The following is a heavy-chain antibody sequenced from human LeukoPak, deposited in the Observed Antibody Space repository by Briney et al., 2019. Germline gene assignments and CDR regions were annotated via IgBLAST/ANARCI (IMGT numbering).Heavy chain of an antibody. D-gene: IGHD2/OR15-2a*01. CDR2: IYSGGST. J-gene: IGHJ3*02. CDR3: AREAKELAFDI. CDR1: GFTVSSNY. Sequence: GGSLRLSCAASGFTVSSNYMSWVRQAPGKGLEWVSVIYSGGSTYYADSVKGRFTISRDNSKNTLYLQMNSLRAEDTAVNYCAREAKELAFDIWGQGTMVTVSS. V-gene: IGHV3-53*01.